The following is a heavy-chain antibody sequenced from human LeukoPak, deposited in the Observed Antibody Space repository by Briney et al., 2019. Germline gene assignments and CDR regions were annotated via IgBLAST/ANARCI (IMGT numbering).Heavy chain of an antibody. CDR1: GGSISSSSYY. D-gene: IGHD6-13*01. V-gene: IGHV4-39*01. Sequence: SSETLSLTCTVSGGSISSSSYYWGWIRQPPGKGLEWIGSIYYSGSTYYNPSLKSRVTISVDRPKNQFSLKLNSVTAADTAVYYCARRPATGTTDYYFDYWGQGTLVTVSS. CDR2: IYYSGST. CDR3: ARRPATGTTDYYFDY. J-gene: IGHJ4*02.